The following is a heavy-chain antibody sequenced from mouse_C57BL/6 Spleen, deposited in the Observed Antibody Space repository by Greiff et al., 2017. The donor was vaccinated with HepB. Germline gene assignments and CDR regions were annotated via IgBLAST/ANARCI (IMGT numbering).Heavy chain of an antibody. D-gene: IGHD1-1*01. CDR1: GYAFSSYW. CDR3: ARSADYYGSSFDY. CDR2: IYPGDGDT. Sequence: QVHVKQSGAELVKPGASVKISCKASGYAFSSYWMNWVKQRPGKGLEWIGQIYPGDGDTNYNGKFKGKATLTADKSSSTAYMQLSSLTSEDSAVYFCARSADYYGSSFDYWGQGTTLTVSS. J-gene: IGHJ2*01. V-gene: IGHV1-80*01.